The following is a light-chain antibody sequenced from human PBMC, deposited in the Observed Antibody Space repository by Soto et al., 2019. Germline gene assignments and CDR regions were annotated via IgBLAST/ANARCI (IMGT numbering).Light chain of an antibody. Sequence: EIVLTQSPGTLSLSPGERATLSFRASQSVSSSYLAWYQQKPGPAPRRLIYGASSRATGIPDRFSGSGSGTDFTLSISRLEPEDFAVYYCQQYGSPITFGQGTRLEIK. V-gene: IGKV3-20*01. CDR2: GAS. CDR1: QSVSSSY. J-gene: IGKJ5*01. CDR3: QQYGSPIT.